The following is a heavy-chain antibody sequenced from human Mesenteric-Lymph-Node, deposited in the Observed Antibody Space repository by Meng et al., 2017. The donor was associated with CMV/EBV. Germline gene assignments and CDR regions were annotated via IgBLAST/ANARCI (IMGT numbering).Heavy chain of an antibody. CDR1: GGSVSSGSYY. Sequence: SETLSLTCTVSGGSVSSGSYYWSWIRQPPGKGLEWIGYIYYSGSTNYNPSLKSRVTISVDTSKNQFSLKLSSVTAADTAVYYCARRIGDGSYCDYWGQGTLVTVSS. J-gene: IGHJ4*02. D-gene: IGHD1-26*01. V-gene: IGHV4-61*01. CDR2: IYYSGST. CDR3: ARRIGDGSYCDY.